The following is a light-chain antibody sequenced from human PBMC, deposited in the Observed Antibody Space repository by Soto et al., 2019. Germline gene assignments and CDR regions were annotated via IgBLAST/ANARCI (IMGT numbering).Light chain of an antibody. V-gene: IGKV1-5*03. CDR1: QRISTW. CDR3: EHYADYPLT. J-gene: IGKJ4*01. Sequence: DIQMTQSPSTLSASVGDRVTITCRASQRISTWLAWYPQKPGKAPNLLMYRASILQTGVPSRFSGSGSGTEFTLIISSLQPDDFATYYGEHYADYPLTFGGGTKVEI. CDR2: RAS.